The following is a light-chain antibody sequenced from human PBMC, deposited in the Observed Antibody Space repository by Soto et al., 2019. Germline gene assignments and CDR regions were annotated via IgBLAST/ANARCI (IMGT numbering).Light chain of an antibody. CDR1: QGISSY. J-gene: IGKJ3*01. Sequence: DIQLTQSPSFLSASIGDRVTITCRASQGISSYLAWYQQKPGKAPKLLIYAASTLQSGVPSRFSGSGSGTEFTLTISRLQPEDFATYYCQQLNSHPRTFGPGTKVDIK. CDR3: QQLNSHPRT. CDR2: AAS. V-gene: IGKV1-9*01.